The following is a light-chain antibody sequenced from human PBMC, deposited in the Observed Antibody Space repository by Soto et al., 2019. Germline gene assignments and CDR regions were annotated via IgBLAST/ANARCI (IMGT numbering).Light chain of an antibody. CDR3: SSFTSSSTYV. Sequence: SALPQPASVSRSPVQSITLSCTGTSSDVGRYNYVSWYQQHPGKAPKLTIYDVSNRPSGVSSRFSGSKSGNTASLTISGLQAEAEADYYCSSFTSSSTYVFGTGTKVTVL. J-gene: IGLJ1*01. V-gene: IGLV2-14*01. CDR1: SSDVGRYNY. CDR2: DVS.